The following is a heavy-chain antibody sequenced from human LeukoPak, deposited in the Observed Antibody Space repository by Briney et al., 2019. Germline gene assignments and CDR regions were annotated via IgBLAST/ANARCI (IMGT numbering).Heavy chain of an antibody. CDR3: ARGRGYCSGGSCDSEYYLDY. CDR2: INNDGSST. D-gene: IGHD2-15*01. Sequence: GGSLRLSCAASGFTFSSCWMHWVRQVPGKGLVWVSRINNDGSSTSYADSVKGRFTISRDNAKNTLHLQLNSLRAEDTAVYYCARGRGYCSGGSCDSEYYLDYWGQGALATVSS. V-gene: IGHV3-74*01. CDR1: GFTFSSCW. J-gene: IGHJ4*02.